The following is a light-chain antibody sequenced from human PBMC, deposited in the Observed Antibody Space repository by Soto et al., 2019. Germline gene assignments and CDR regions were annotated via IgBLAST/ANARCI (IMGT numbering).Light chain of an antibody. CDR2: SNN. Sequence: QSVLTQPPSASGTPGQRVTISCSGSSSNVGRNTVNWYQQLPGTAPKLLIYSNNQRPSGVPDRFSGSKSGTSASLAISGLQSEDEADYYCAAWDDSPNAVVFGGGTKVTVL. CDR1: SSNVGRNT. CDR3: AAWDDSPNAVV. J-gene: IGLJ2*01. V-gene: IGLV1-44*01.